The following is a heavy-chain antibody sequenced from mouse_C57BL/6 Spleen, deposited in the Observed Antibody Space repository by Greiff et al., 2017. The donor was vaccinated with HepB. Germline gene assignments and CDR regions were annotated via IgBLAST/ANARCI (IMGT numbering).Heavy chain of an antibody. V-gene: IGHV5-4*01. CDR3: ASDRGVTQYYFDY. D-gene: IGHD2-1*01. CDR1: GFTFSSYA. CDR2: ISDGGSYT. J-gene: IGHJ2*01. Sequence: VQLKESGGGLVKPGGSLKLSCAASGFTFSSYAMSWVRQTPEKRLEWVATISDGGSYTYYPDNVKGRFTISRDNAKNNLYLQMSHLTSEDTAMYYCASDRGVTQYYFDYWGQGTTLTVSS.